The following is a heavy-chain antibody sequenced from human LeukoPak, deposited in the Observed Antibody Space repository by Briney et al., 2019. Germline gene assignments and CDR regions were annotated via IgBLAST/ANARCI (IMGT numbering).Heavy chain of an antibody. J-gene: IGHJ1*01. D-gene: IGHD3-22*01. CDR3: ARAPSEVGGYYPEYFRH. Sequence: GGSLRLSCEASGFTSSRYWMHWVRQAPGKGLVWVSRIKSDGKTNYADSVKGRFTISRDNAKNTVSLQMDSLRAEDTGVYYCARAPSEVGGYYPEYFRHWGQGTLVTVSS. CDR1: GFTSSRYW. CDR2: IKSDGKT. V-gene: IGHV3-74*01.